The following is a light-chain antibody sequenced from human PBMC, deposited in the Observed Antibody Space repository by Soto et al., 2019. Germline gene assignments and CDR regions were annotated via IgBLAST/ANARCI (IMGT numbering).Light chain of an antibody. CDR2: GES. Sequence: EIVLTQSPGSLSLSPGEGATLSCMASQSVSSSFFAWYQQKPGQAPSLLIYGESRRATGVPDRFSGSGSGTDFTLSISRLEPEDFAVYYCQQYESSVTFGKGTKVEIK. CDR3: QQYESSVT. CDR1: QSVSSSF. J-gene: IGKJ1*01. V-gene: IGKV3-20*01.